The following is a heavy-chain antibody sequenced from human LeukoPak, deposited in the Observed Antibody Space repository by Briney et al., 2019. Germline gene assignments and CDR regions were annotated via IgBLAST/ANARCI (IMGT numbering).Heavy chain of an antibody. CDR3: ARDVDCSSTSCYTRFDP. V-gene: IGHV1-2*02. Sequence: GASVKVSCKAFRYTFTGYYMHWVRQAPGQGLEWMGWINTNSGGTNYAQKFQGRVTMTSDTTISTAYMELSRLRSDDTAVYYCARDVDCSSTSCYTRFDPWGQGTLVTVSS. D-gene: IGHD2-2*02. CDR2: INTNSGGT. J-gene: IGHJ5*02. CDR1: RYTFTGYY.